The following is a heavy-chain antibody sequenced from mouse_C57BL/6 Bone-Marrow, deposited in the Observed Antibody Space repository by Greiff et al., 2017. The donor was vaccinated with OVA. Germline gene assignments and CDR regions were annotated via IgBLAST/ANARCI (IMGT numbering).Heavy chain of an antibody. V-gene: IGHV1-67*01. CDR2: ISPYYGDA. Sequence: VQRVESGPELVRPGVSVKISCKGSGYTFTDYAMHWVKQSHAKSLEWIGVISPYYGDASYNQKFKDKATMTVDKSSSTAYMELARLTSEDSAVYYCARFFLRVTTTGVDYWGQGTTLTVSS. J-gene: IGHJ2*01. CDR3: ARFFLRVTTTGVDY. CDR1: GYTFTDYA. D-gene: IGHD2-2*01.